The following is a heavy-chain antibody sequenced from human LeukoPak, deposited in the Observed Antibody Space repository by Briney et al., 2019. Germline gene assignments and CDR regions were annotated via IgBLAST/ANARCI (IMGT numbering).Heavy chain of an antibody. V-gene: IGHV3-30*18. Sequence: GRSLRLSCAASGFTFSSYGMHWVRQAPGKGLEWVAVISYDGSNKYYADSVKGRFTISRDNSKNTLYLQMNSLRAEDTALYYCAKDSYYDSSGYSTFDYWGQGTLVTVSS. D-gene: IGHD3-22*01. J-gene: IGHJ4*02. CDR2: ISYDGSNK. CDR1: GFTFSSYG. CDR3: AKDSYYDSSGYSTFDY.